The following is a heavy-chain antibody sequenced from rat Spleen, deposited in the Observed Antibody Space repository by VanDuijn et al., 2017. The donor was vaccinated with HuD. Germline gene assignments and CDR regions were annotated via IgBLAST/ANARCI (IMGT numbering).Heavy chain of an antibody. Sequence: EVQLVESGGGLVQPGRSLKLSCAVSGFTFSNYGLHWIRQAPTKSLEWVASITDGPGNTFYPDSVRGRFTISRDNAKSTLYLQMDSLRSEDTATYYCATHVTGSGDDFDYWGQGVMVTVSS. V-gene: IGHV5-19*01. CDR1: GFTFSNYG. D-gene: IGHD5-1*01. CDR2: ITDGPGNT. CDR3: ATHVTGSGDDFDY. J-gene: IGHJ2*01.